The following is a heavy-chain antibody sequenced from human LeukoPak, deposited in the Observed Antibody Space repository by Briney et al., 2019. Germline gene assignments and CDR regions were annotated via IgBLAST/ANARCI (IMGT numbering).Heavy chain of an antibody. J-gene: IGHJ5*02. CDR1: GVSISSYY. Sequence: SETLSLTCTVSGVSISSYYWSWIRQPPGKGLEWIGYIYYSGSTNYNPSLKSRVTISVDTSKNQFSLKLSSVTAADTAVYYCARGAQYYYDSSGYYSRIPVVDDWFDPWGQGTLVTVSS. CDR3: ARGAQYYYDSSGYYSRIPVVDDWFDP. V-gene: IGHV4-59*01. D-gene: IGHD3-22*01. CDR2: IYYSGST.